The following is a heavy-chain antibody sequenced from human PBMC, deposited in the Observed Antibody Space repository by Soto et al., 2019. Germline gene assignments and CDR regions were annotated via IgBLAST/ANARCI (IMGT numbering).Heavy chain of an antibody. Sequence: VESLKISGKRCGYSLTSYWIGWVRQMHGKGLGWMGIIYPGDSDTRYSPSFQGQVTISADKSISTAYLQWSSLKASDTAMYYCARGNYYYYSYMDVWGKGTTVTVYS. CDR1: GYSLTSYW. CDR3: ARGNYYYYSYMDV. V-gene: IGHV5-51*01. CDR2: IYPGDSDT. J-gene: IGHJ6*03.